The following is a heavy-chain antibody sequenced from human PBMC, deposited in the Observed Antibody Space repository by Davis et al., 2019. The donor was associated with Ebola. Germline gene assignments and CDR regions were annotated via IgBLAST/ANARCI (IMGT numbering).Heavy chain of an antibody. CDR3: ARFGGYDYVDY. CDR1: GGSISSYY. V-gene: IGHV4-59*12. J-gene: IGHJ4*02. CDR2: IYYSGST. Sequence: MPSETLSLTCTVSGGSISSYYWSWIRQPPGKGLEWIGYIYYSGSTNYNPSLKSRVTISVDTSKNQFSLKLSSVTAADTAVYYCARFGGYDYVDYWGQGTLVTVSS. D-gene: IGHD5-12*01.